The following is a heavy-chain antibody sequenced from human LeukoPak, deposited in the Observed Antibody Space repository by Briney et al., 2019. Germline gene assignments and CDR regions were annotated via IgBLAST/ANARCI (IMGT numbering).Heavy chain of an antibody. CDR3: ARGGAGYSSLKPIDY. CDR1: GGSISSGGYY. J-gene: IGHJ4*02. Sequence: SSETLSLTCTVSGGSISSGGYYWSWIRQPPGKGLEWIGEINHSGSTNYNPSLKSRVTISVDTSKNQFSLKLSSVTAADTAVYYCARGGAGYSSLKPIDYWGQGTLVTVSS. D-gene: IGHD6-19*01. V-gene: IGHV4-39*07. CDR2: INHSGST.